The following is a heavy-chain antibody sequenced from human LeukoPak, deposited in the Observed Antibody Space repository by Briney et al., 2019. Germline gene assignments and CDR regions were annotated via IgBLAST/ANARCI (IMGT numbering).Heavy chain of an antibody. J-gene: IGHJ6*02. CDR3: ARDGDITPTDV. CDR2: IWYDGSNK. Sequence: GGSLRLSCAASGFTFSSLGMHWVRQAPGKGLEWVAVIWYDGSNKYYADSVKGRFTISRDNSKNTLYLQMNSLRAEDTAVYYCARDGDITPTDVWGQGTTVTVSS. D-gene: IGHD2-15*01. V-gene: IGHV3-33*01. CDR1: GFTFSSLG.